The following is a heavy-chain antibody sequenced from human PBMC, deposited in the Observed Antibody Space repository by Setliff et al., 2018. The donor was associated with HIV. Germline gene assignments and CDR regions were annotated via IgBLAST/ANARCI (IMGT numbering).Heavy chain of an antibody. J-gene: IGHJ4*02. Sequence: SETLSLTCTVSGDSISTDNYHWGWIRQPPGKGLEWIGHTADTHHNPSLKSRVTFSVDTSKNQFSLKLSSVTAADTAVYYCARSFGNGNSRLGNWGQGTLVTVSS. D-gene: IGHD2-8*01. CDR3: ARSFGNGNSRLGN. V-gene: IGHV4-39*01. CDR2: TADT. CDR1: GDSISTDNYH.